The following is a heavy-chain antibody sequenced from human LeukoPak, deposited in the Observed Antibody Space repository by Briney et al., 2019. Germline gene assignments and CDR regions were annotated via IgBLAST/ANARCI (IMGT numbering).Heavy chain of an antibody. CDR1: GYSFTSYW. CDR3: ARGTEIVVVIPYYFDY. Sequence: GESLKISCKGSGYSFTSYWIGWVRQMPGKGLEWMGIIYPGDSDTRYSPSFQGQVTISADKSISTAYLQWSSLKASDTAMYCCARGTEIVVVIPYYFDYWGQGTLVTVSS. J-gene: IGHJ4*02. D-gene: IGHD3-22*01. CDR2: IYPGDSDT. V-gene: IGHV5-51*01.